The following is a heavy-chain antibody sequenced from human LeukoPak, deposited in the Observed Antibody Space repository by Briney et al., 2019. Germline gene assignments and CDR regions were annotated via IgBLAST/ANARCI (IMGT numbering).Heavy chain of an antibody. CDR1: GGSITIYY. CDR3: ARITYYYGSGSYSCFDY. CDR2: IYTSGST. Sequence: PSETLSLTCTVSGGSITIYYWSWIRQPAGKGLEWIGRIYTSGSTNYNPSLKSRVTMSVDTSKNQFSLKLSSVTAADTAVYYCARITYYYGSGSYSCFDYWGQGTLVTVSS. V-gene: IGHV4-4*07. D-gene: IGHD3-10*01. J-gene: IGHJ4*02.